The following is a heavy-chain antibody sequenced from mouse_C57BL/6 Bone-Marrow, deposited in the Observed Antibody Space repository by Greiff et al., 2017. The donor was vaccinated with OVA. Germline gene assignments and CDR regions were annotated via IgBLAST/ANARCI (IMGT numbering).Heavy chain of an antibody. D-gene: IGHD2-1*01. CDR3: ARSPNYVYWYFDV. V-gene: IGHV1-80*01. J-gene: IGHJ1*03. Sequence: VQLQQSGAELVKPGASVKISCKASGYAFSSYWMNWVKQRPGKGLEWIGQIYPGDGDATYNGKFKGKATLTADKSSSKAYMQLSSLTSEDSAVYFCARSPNYVYWYFDVWGTGTTVTVSS. CDR1: GYAFSSYW. CDR2: IYPGDGDA.